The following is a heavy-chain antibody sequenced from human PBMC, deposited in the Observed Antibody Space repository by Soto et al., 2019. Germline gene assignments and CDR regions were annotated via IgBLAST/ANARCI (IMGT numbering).Heavy chain of an antibody. J-gene: IGHJ5*02. Sequence: ASVKVSCKASGYTFTSYGISWVRQAPGQGLEWMGWISAYNGNTNYAQKLQGRVTMTTDTSTSTAYMELRSLRSDDTAVYYCASVRGPVYATGGWWFDPWGQGTLVTVSS. CDR1: GYTFTSYG. V-gene: IGHV1-18*01. CDR3: ASVRGPVYATGGWWFDP. CDR2: ISAYNGNT. D-gene: IGHD2-8*01.